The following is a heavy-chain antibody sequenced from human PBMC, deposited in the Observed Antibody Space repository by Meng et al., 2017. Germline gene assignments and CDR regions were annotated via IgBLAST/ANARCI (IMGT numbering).Heavy chain of an antibody. CDR2: INAGNGNT. CDR3: ARDRSRLSTVTLLFDP. Sequence: QFQLLPLGAEGEIPWSSSKVSCKASGYTFTSYAMHWVRQAPGQRLEWMGWINAGNGNTKYSQKFQGRVTITRDTSASTAYMELSSLRSEDTAVYYCARDRSRLSTVTLLFDPWGQGTLVTVSS. CDR1: GYTFTSYA. V-gene: IGHV1-3*01. J-gene: IGHJ5*02. D-gene: IGHD4-17*01.